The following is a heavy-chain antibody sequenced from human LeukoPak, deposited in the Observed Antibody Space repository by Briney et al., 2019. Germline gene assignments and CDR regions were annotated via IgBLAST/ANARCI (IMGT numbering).Heavy chain of an antibody. J-gene: IGHJ6*02. CDR1: GGTFSSYA. CDR2: IIPILGIA. D-gene: IGHD1-26*01. Sequence: GASVKVSCKASGGTFSSYAISWVRQAPGQGLEWMGRIIPILGIANYAQKFQGRVTITADKSTSTAYMELSSLRSEDTAVYYCAIQVEYYYYYGMDVWGQGTTVTVSS. CDR3: AIQVEYYYYYGMDV. V-gene: IGHV1-69*04.